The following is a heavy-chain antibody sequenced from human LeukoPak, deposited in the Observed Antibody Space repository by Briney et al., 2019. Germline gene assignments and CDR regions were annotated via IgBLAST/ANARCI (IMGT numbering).Heavy chain of an antibody. CDR3: ARLDSSGWGDWFDP. Sequence: SETLSLTCTVSGCSISSYYWSWIRQPPGKGLEWIGYNYYSGNTNYNPSLKSRVTISVDTSKNQFSLKLSSVTAADTAVYYCARLDSSGWGDWFDPWGQGTLVTVSS. D-gene: IGHD6-19*01. V-gene: IGHV4-59*08. CDR2: NYYSGNT. J-gene: IGHJ5*02. CDR1: GCSISSYY.